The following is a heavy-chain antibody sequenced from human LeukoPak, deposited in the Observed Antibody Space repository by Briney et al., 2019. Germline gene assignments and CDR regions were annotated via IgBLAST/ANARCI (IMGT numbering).Heavy chain of an antibody. J-gene: IGHJ4*02. CDR3: AKSSGYSSGWFDY. V-gene: IGHV3-23*01. CDR2: ISGSGGST. CDR1: GFTFSSHW. D-gene: IGHD6-19*01. Sequence: GGSLRLSCAASGFTFSSHWMSWVRQAPGKGLEWVSGISGSGGSTYYADSVKGRFTISRDNSKNTLYLQMNSLRAEDTAVYYCAKSSGYSSGWFDYWGQGTLVTVSS.